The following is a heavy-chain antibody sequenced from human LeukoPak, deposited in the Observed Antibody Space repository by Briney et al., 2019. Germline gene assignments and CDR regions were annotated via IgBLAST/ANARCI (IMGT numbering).Heavy chain of an antibody. CDR2: ISSNGGTT. CDR3: ARDLFDTAWGYYYYYYMDV. V-gene: IGHV3-64*01. J-gene: IGHJ6*03. D-gene: IGHD5-18*01. Sequence: GGSLRLSCAASGFTFSSYAMHWVRQAPGKGLEYVSAISSNGGTTYYANSVKGRFTISRDNSKNTLYLQMGSLRAEDMAVNYCARDLFDTAWGYYYYYYMDVWGKGTTVTVSS. CDR1: GFTFSSYA.